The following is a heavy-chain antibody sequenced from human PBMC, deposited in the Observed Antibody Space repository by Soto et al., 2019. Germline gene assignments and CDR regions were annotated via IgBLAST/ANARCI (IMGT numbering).Heavy chain of an antibody. CDR1: GYTFTSYD. CDR2: MNPNSGNT. Sequence: ASVKVSCKASGYTFTSYDINWVRQATGQGLEWMGWMNPNSGNTGYAQKFQGRVTMTRNTSISTAYMELSSLRSEDTAVYYCRIAVAGPHQYHFDYWGQGTLVTVSS. CDR3: RIAVAGPHQYHFDY. D-gene: IGHD6-19*01. V-gene: IGHV1-8*02. J-gene: IGHJ4*02.